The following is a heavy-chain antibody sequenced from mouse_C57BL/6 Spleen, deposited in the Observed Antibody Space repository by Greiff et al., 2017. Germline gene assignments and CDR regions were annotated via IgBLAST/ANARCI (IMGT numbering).Heavy chain of an antibody. CDR2: IDPENGDT. Sequence: VQLQQSGAELVRPGASVKLSCTASGFNIKDDYMHWVKQRPEQGLEWIGWIDPENGDTEYASKFQGKAPITADTSSNTAYLQLSSLTSEDTAVYYCTGDYDEGYWGQGTTLTVSS. J-gene: IGHJ2*01. V-gene: IGHV14-4*01. D-gene: IGHD2-4*01. CDR3: TGDYDEGY. CDR1: GFNIKDDY.